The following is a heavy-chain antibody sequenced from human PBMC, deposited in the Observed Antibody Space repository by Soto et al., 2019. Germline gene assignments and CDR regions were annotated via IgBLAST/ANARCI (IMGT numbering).Heavy chain of an antibody. J-gene: IGHJ4*02. CDR1: VFTFNTYG. D-gene: IGHD3-22*01. Sequence: GGSLRISCASSVFTFNTYGMHWVRQAPGKGLELVAFISYDGSNEYYSDSVKGRFAISRDNAKSSVSLQMNTLRVEDTAVYYCAREDSIIITAVSDFWGQGTMVTVSS. CDR2: ISYDGSNE. CDR3: AREDSIIITAVSDF. V-gene: IGHV3-30*03.